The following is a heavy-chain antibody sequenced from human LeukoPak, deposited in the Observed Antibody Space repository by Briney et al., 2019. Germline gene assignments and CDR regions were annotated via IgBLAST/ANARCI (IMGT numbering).Heavy chain of an antibody. V-gene: IGHV1-46*01. D-gene: IGHD6-13*01. CDR2: INPSGGST. Sequence: ASVKVSCKASGYTFTSYYMHWVRQAPGQGLEWMGIINPSGGSTSYAQKFQGRVTMTRDMSTSTVYMELSSLRSEDTAVYYCARDLYSSSWYKPKNTRGFNYYYYYYMDVWGKGTTVTVSS. CDR3: ARDLYSSSWYKPKNTRGFNYYYYYYMDV. J-gene: IGHJ6*03. CDR1: GYTFTSYY.